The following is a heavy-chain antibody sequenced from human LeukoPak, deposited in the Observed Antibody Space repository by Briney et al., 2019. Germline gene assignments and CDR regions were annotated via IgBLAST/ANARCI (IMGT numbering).Heavy chain of an antibody. CDR2: IYYSGSA. V-gene: IGHV4-59*01. J-gene: IGHJ5*02. Sequence: PSETLSLTCTVSGGSISSYYWSWIRQPPGKGLEWIGYIYYSGSANYNPSLKSRVTISVDTSKNQFSLKLSSVTAADTAVYYCARDQSGHFWSGYPDFGFDPWGQGTLVTVSS. D-gene: IGHD3-3*02. CDR1: GGSISSYY. CDR3: ARDQSGHFWSGYPDFGFDP.